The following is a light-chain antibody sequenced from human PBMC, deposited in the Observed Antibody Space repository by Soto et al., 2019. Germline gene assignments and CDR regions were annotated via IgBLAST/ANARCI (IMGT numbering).Light chain of an antibody. J-gene: IGKJ5*01. CDR3: QQLDSYPLT. CDR2: DAF. V-gene: IGKV1-9*01. Sequence: DIQLTQSPSFLSASVGDRVTITCRASQGIRRYLTWYQQKPGKAPTLLIYDAFNLQSGVPSRFSGSGSGTEFTLTINSLQPEAFATYYCQQLDSYPLTFGQGTRLEIK. CDR1: QGIRRY.